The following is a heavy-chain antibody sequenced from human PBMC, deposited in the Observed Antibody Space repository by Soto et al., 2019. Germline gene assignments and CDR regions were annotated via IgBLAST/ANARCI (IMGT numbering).Heavy chain of an antibody. J-gene: IGHJ4*02. CDR2: INHSGST. CDR3: ARGSEDIVVVVAATRIAFDY. D-gene: IGHD2-15*01. CDR1: GGSFSGYY. Sequence: SETLSLTCAVYGGSFSGYYWSWIRQPPGKGLEWIGEINHSGSTNYNPSLKSRVTISVDTSKNQFSLKLSSVTAADTAVYYCARGSEDIVVVVAATRIAFDYWGQGTLVTVSS. V-gene: IGHV4-34*01.